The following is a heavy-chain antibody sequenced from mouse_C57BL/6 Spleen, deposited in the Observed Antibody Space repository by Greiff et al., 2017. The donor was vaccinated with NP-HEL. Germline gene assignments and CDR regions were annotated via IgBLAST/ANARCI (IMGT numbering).Heavy chain of an antibody. V-gene: IGHV2-2*01. J-gene: IGHJ1*03. D-gene: IGHD1-1*01. CDR3: ARNGLLRGYFDV. CDR2: IWSGGST. CDR1: GFSLTSYG. Sequence: VKLMESGPGLVQPSQSLSITCTVSGFSLTSYGVHWVRQSPGKGLEWLGVIWSGGSTDYNAAFISRLSISKDNSKSQVFFKMNSLQADDTAIYYCARNGLLRGYFDVWGTGTTVTVSS.